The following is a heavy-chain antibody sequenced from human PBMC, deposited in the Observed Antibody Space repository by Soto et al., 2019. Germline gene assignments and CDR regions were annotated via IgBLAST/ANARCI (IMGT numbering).Heavy chain of an antibody. CDR1: GFTFSSYA. V-gene: IGHV3-64D*08. Sequence: GGSLRLSCSASGFTFSSYAMHWVRQAPGKGLEYVSAISSNGGSTYYADSVKGRFTISRDNSKNTLYLQMSSLRAEDTAVYYCVKDREDYGDYADFDYWGQGTLVTVSS. J-gene: IGHJ4*02. CDR2: ISSNGGST. D-gene: IGHD4-17*01. CDR3: VKDREDYGDYADFDY.